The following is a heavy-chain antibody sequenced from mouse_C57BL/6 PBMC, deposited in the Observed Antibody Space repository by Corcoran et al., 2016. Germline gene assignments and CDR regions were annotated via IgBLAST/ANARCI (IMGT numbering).Heavy chain of an antibody. CDR2: IYPGSGNT. CDR3: ARPTVVAPRYFDV. D-gene: IGHD1-1*01. V-gene: IGHV1-66*01. J-gene: IGHJ1*03. CDR1: GYSFTSYY. Sequence: QVQLQQSGPELVKPGASVKISCKASGYSFTSYYIHWVKQRPGQGLEWIGWIYPGSGNTKYNEKFKGKATLTADTSSSTAYMQLSSLTSEDSAVYYCARPTVVAPRYFDVWGTGTTVTVSS.